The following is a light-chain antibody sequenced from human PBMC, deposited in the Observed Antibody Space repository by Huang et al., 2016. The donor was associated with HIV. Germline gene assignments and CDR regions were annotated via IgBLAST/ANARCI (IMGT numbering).Light chain of an antibody. CDR2: AAS. V-gene: IGKV1-9*01. CDR1: QGISSY. Sequence: IQLTQSPSSLSASVGDRVTITCRASQGISSYLAWYQQKPGKAPKLLIHAASTLHSGVPSRFSGSGSGTDFTLTISSLQPVDFATYYCQQLNSYPITFGQGTRLEIK. CDR3: QQLNSYPIT. J-gene: IGKJ5*01.